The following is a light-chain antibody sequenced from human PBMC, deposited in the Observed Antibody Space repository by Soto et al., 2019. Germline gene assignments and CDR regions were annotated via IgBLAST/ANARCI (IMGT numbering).Light chain of an antibody. V-gene: IGLV1-40*01. CDR1: SSNIGAGCE. Sequence: QSVLTQPPSVSGARGQRVTISCTGCSSNIGAGCEVHWYQHLPGKAPKLLIYGNTNRPSGVPDRFSGSKSGTSASLAITGLQAEDEADYYCQSDDSSMSASDVFAGGTKVTVL. CDR2: GNT. CDR3: QSDDSSMSASDV. J-gene: IGLJ1*01.